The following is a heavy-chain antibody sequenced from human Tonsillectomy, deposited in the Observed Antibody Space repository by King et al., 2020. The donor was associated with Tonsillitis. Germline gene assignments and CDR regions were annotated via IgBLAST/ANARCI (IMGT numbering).Heavy chain of an antibody. Sequence: VQLVESGAEVKKPGESLRISCKGSGYSFTTYWISWVRQMPGKGLEWMGRIDPSDSYTNYSPSFQGHVTISADKSITPAYLQWNSLQASDTAMYYCARLGSYSSGWYGDNWGQGTLVTVSS. CDR3: ARLGSYSSGWYGDN. V-gene: IGHV5-10-1*03. D-gene: IGHD6-19*01. CDR2: IDPSDSYT. J-gene: IGHJ4*02. CDR1: GYSFTTYW.